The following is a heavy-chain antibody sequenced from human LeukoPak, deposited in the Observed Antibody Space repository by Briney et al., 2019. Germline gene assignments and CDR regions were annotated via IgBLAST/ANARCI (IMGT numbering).Heavy chain of an antibody. CDR3: ARAAYSSSPDY. D-gene: IGHD6-6*01. J-gene: IGHJ4*02. CDR2: IDSDGSRT. CDR1: GFTFSTYW. Sequence: PGGALRLSCSASGFTFSTYWTVCGREAPGKGLLWVGHIDSDGSRTGYADPVKGRFTMSRDNAKNTLYLQMNSLRAEDTAVYFCARAAYSSSPDYWGQGTLVTVSS. V-gene: IGHV3-74*01.